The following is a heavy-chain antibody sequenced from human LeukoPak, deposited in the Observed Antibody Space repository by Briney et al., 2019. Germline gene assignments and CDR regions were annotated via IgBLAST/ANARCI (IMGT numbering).Heavy chain of an antibody. CDR2: VRGGDAGT. D-gene: IGHD1-26*01. CDR3: AKNRGGIYYSGSDY. CDR1: GFTFSSYA. V-gene: IGHV3-23*01. Sequence: GGSLRLSCAASGFTFSSYAMNWVRQAPGKGLEWVSAVRGGDAGTSYADSVKGRFTISRDNSKNTLYLQMNSLRADDTAVYYCAKNRGGIYYSGSDYWGQGTLVSVSS. J-gene: IGHJ4*02.